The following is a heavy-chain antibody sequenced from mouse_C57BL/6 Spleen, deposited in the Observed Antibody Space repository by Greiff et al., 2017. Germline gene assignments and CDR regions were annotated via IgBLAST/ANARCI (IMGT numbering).Heavy chain of an antibody. CDR1: GYAFSSYW. V-gene: IGHV1-80*01. CDR2: IYPGDGDT. D-gene: IGHD2-3*01. CDR3: ARQGWLPSYFDV. Sequence: QVQLKESGAELVKPGASVKISCKASGYAFSSYWMNWVKQRPGKGLEWIGQIYPGDGDTNYNGKFKGKATLTADKSSSTAYMQLSSLTSKDSAVYFCARQGWLPSYFDVWGTGTTVTVSS. J-gene: IGHJ1*03.